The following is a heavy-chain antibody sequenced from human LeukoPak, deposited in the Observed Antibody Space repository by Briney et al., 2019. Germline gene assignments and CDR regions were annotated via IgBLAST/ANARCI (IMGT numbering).Heavy chain of an antibody. CDR2: ISAYNGNT. CDR3: ARSQYLLLSWWNAFDV. J-gene: IGHJ3*01. D-gene: IGHD2-2*01. Sequence: ASVKVSCKASGYTFTNYGISWVRQAPGQGLEWMGWISAYNGNTDYAQKFQGRVTMTTDTSTSTAYVELRNLRSDDTAVYYCARSQYLLLSWWNAFDVWGQGTMVTVSS. CDR1: GYTFTNYG. V-gene: IGHV1-18*01.